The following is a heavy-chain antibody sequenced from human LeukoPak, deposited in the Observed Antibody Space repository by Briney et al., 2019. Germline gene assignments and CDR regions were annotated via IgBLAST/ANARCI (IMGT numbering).Heavy chain of an antibody. Sequence: PGGSLRLSCAASGFTFSSYGMHWVRQAPGKGLEWVAFIRYDGSNKLYADSVKGRFTISRDNSKNTLYLQMNTLRGDDTAVYYCAKDLWELPLEGFSFDYWGQGTLVTVSS. CDR1: GFTFSSYG. V-gene: IGHV3-30*02. CDR3: AKDLWELPLEGFSFDY. CDR2: IRYDGSNK. J-gene: IGHJ4*02. D-gene: IGHD1-26*01.